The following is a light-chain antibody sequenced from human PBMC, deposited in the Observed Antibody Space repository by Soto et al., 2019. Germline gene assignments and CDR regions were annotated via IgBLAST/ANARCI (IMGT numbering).Light chain of an antibody. V-gene: IGKV3-11*01. CDR3: QQRSKWPFT. CDR2: DAS. CDR1: QSIGST. Sequence: EIVLTQSPDTLSLSPGERAIFSCRTSQSIGSTLAWYQHKPGQAPRLLIYDASKRATGIPARFSGSGSGTDFTLTISSLEPEDFAVYFCQQRSKWPFTFGPGTTVDIK. J-gene: IGKJ3*01.